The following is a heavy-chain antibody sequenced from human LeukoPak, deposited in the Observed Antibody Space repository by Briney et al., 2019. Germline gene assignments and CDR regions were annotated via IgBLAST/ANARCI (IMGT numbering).Heavy chain of an antibody. CDR2: IWYDGSNK. Sequence: PGGSLRLSCAASGFTFSSYGMHWVRQAPGKGLEWVAVIWYDGSNKDYADSVKGRFTISRDNSKNTLYLQMNSLRAEDTAVYYCAKDHRELLLTNCFDPWRKGTLV. CDR1: GFTFSSYG. J-gene: IGHJ5*02. V-gene: IGHV3-33*06. CDR3: AKDHRELLLTNCFDP. D-gene: IGHD1-26*01.